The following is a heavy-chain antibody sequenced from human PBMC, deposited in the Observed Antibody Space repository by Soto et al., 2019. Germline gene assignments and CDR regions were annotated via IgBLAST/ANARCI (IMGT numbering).Heavy chain of an antibody. CDR1: GFTFSSYA. Sequence: EVQLLESGGGLVQPGGSLRLSCEASGFTFSSYAMSWVRQAPGKGLEWVSSITGSGGSTYYADSVKGRFTISRDNSKNSLYLQMNSLRDEDTAVYYCATNGSSGYYRNYWGQGALVTVSS. CDR2: ITGSGGST. J-gene: IGHJ4*02. D-gene: IGHD3-22*01. CDR3: ATNGSSGYYRNY. V-gene: IGHV3-23*01.